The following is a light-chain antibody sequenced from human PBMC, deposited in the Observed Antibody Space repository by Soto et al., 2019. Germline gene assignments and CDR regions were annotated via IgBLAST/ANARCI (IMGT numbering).Light chain of an antibody. J-gene: IGLJ1*01. V-gene: IGLV2-14*01. CDR3: SSYTSSSTYV. Sequence: QSVLTQPASVSGSPGQSVTISCTGTSSDVGSYNYVAWYQQFPGKTPKLIIYEVTNRPSGVSDRLSGSKSGNTASLTISGLQAEDEADYYCSSYTSSSTYVFGVGTKVTVL. CDR2: EVT. CDR1: SSDVGSYNY.